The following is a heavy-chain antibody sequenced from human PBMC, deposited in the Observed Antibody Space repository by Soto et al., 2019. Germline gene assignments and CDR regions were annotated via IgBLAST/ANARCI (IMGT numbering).Heavy chain of an antibody. CDR3: ARPTTTMTTGEFVY. CDR2: IYYSGST. J-gene: IGHJ4*02. V-gene: IGHV4-39*01. Sequence: SETLPLTCIASGGSISSSSYYWGWIRQPPGKGLEWIASIYYSGSTYYNPLLKSRVTISVGTSKSQFSLKLSSVTAADTAVYYCARPTTTMTTGEFVYWGQGSLVTVSS. D-gene: IGHD4-17*01. CDR1: GGSISSSSYY.